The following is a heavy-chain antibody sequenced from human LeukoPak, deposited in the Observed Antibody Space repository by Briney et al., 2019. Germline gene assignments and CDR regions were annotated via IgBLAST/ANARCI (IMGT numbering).Heavy chain of an antibody. J-gene: IGHJ4*02. CDR1: GYTFTSYD. CDR3: ARFPSRIAAAGTNGFDY. CDR2: MNPNSGNT. Sequence: ASVKVSCKASGYTFTSYDINWVRQATGQGLEWMGWMNPNSGNTGYAQKFQGRVTMTRDTSTSTVYMELSSLRSEDTAVYYCARFPSRIAAAGTNGFDYWGQGTLVTVSS. D-gene: IGHD6-13*01. V-gene: IGHV1-8*02.